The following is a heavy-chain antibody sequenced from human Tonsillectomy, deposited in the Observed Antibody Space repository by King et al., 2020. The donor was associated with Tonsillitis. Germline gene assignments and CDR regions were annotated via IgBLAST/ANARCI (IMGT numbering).Heavy chain of an antibody. CDR2: ISSSSSYT. J-gene: IGHJ4*02. CDR3: ARGVYDILTGQFDY. Sequence: VQLVESGGGLVKPGGSLRLSCAASGFTFSDYYMSWIRQAPGKGLEWVSYISSSSSYTNYADSVKGRFTNSRDNAKNSLYLQMNSLRAEDTAVYYCARGVYDILTGQFDYWGQGTLVTVSS. CDR1: GFTFSDYY. D-gene: IGHD3-9*01. V-gene: IGHV3-11*05.